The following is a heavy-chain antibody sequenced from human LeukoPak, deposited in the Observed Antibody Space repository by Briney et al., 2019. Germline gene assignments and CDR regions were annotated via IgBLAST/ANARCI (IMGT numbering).Heavy chain of an antibody. J-gene: IGHJ4*02. CDR2: INPNSGDT. V-gene: IGHV1-2*02. CDR3: ARVGSSGWYVHPTLDY. CDR1: GYTFTGYY. D-gene: IGHD6-19*01. Sequence: GASVKVSCKASGYTFTGYYMHWVRQAPGQGLEWMGWINPNSGDTNYAQKFQGRVTLTRETSISTAYMELSRLRSDDTAVYYCARVGSSGWYVHPTLDYWGQGTLVTVSS.